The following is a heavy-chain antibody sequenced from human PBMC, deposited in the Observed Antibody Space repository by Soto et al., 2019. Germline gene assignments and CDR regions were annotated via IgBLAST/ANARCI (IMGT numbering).Heavy chain of an antibody. V-gene: IGHV3-53*01. D-gene: IGHD2-21*02. CDR1: GFNVNSDY. CDR2: IYSGETT. CDR3: TRDGRGLGRLSLFEY. Sequence: GGSLRLSCAASGFNVNSDYMNWVRQTPGKGLEWVASIYSGETTYYADSVRGRFTISSDKSKNTLYFQLSSLRIEDTAVYYCTRDGRGLGRLSLFEYWGQGVLVTGSS. J-gene: IGHJ4*02.